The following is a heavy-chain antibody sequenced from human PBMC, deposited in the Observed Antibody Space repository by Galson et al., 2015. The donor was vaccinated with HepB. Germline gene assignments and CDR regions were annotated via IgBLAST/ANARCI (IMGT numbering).Heavy chain of an antibody. J-gene: IGHJ4*02. CDR1: QFTFSHYA. Sequence: CAASQFTFSHYAMTWLRQSPGRGLEWVASLSSSSSRLYYADSVKGRFTISRDNSNTALYLQLDSLTAEDAAIYYCAKERFTLDQPGHSNTYYFDYWGQGALVSVSS. CDR2: LSSSSSRL. CDR3: AKERFTLDQPGHSNTYYFDY. V-gene: IGHV3-23*01. D-gene: IGHD4-11*01.